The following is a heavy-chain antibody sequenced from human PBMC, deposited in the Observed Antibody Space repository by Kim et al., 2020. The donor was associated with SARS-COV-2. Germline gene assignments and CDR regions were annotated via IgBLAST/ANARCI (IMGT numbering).Heavy chain of an antibody. J-gene: IGHJ4*02. Sequence: GGSLRLSCAASGFTFSSYSMNWVRQAPGKGLEWVSSISSSSSYIYYADSVKGRFTISRDNAKNSLYLQMNSLRAEDTAVYYCARGQVITMNFDYWGQGTLVTVSS. D-gene: IGHD3-22*01. CDR1: GFTFSSYS. CDR3: ARGQVITMNFDY. CDR2: ISSSSSYI. V-gene: IGHV3-21*01.